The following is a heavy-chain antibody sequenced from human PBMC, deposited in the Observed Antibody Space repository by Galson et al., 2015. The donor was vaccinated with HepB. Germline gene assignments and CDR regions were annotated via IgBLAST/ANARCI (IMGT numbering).Heavy chain of an antibody. CDR1: GGSISSGGYS. J-gene: IGHJ4*02. Sequence: TLSLTCTVSGGSISSGGYSWSWIRQHPGKGLEWIGYIYYSGSTYYNPSLNSRVTISVDTSKSQFSLKLSSVTTADTAVYYCARSKEVLFDYWGQGTLVTVSS. V-gene: IGHV4-31*03. CDR2: IYYSGST. CDR3: ARSKEVLFDY.